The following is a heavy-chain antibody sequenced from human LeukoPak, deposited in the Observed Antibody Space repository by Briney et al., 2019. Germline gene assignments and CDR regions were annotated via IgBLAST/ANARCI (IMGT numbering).Heavy chain of an antibody. V-gene: IGHV1-24*01. CDR3: ARYSNRYYFDF. CDR2: FDPEDGKT. D-gene: IGHD4-11*01. CDR1: GYTLTELS. Sequence: GASVKVSYKVSGYTLTELSMHWVRQAPGKGLEWMGGFDPEDGKTIYAQKFQGRVTMTEDTSTDTAYMELSSLRSEDTAVYFCARYSNRYYFDFWGQGTLVTVSS. J-gene: IGHJ4*02.